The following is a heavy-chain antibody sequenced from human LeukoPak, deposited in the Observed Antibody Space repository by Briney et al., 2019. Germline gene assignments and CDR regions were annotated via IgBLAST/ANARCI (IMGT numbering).Heavy chain of an antibody. CDR1: GGTFSSYA. Sequence: ASVKVSCKASGGTFSSYAISWVRQAPGQGLEWMGRIIPILGIANYAQKFQGRVTITADKSTSTAYMELSSLRSEDTAVYYCARGYSYDYYYYGMDAWGQGTTVTVSS. D-gene: IGHD5-18*01. V-gene: IGHV1-69*04. CDR2: IIPILGIA. J-gene: IGHJ6*02. CDR3: ARGYSYDYYYYGMDA.